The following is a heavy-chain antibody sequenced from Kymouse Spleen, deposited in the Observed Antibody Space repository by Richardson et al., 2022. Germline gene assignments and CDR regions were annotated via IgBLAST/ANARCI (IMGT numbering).Heavy chain of an antibody. CDR1: GGSFSGYY. V-gene: IGHV4-34*01. D-gene: IGHD3-22*01. Sequence: QVQLQQWGAGLLKPSETLSLTCAVYGGSFSGYYWSWIRQPPGKGLEWIGEINHSGSTNYNPSLKSRVTISVDTSKNQFSLKLSSVTAADTAVYYCAREGLNYDSRSWFDPWGQGTLVTVSS. J-gene: IGHJ5*02. CDR2: INHSGST. CDR3: AREGLNYDSRSWFDP.